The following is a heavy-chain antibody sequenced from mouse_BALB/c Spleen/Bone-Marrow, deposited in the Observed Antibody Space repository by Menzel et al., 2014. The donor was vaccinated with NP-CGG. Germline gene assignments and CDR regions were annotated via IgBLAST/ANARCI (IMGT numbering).Heavy chain of an antibody. V-gene: IGHV1-14*01. J-gene: IGHJ3*01. CDR2: INPYNDDA. Sequence: VQLQQSGPELVKPGASVKMSCEASGYTFTSYIIHWVKQKPGPGLEWIGYINPYNDDAKYNERFRNKATLTSDKSSSTAYMELSSLTSDDSAVYYCARWHYYGAYWGQGTLVTVSA. CDR3: ARWHYYGAY. D-gene: IGHD1-2*01. CDR1: GYTFTSYI.